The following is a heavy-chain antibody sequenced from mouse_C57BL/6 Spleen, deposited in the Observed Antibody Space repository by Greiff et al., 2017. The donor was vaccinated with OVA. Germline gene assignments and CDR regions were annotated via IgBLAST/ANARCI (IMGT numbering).Heavy chain of an antibody. CDR3: ARRADYYGNYAMDY. Sequence: VQLQQSGAELVKPGASVKISCKASGYAFSSYWMNWVKQRPGKGLEWIGQIYPGDGDTNYNGKFKGKATLTADKSSSTAYMQLSSLTSEDSAVYFCARRADYYGNYAMDYWGQGTSVTVSS. CDR1: GYAFSSYW. CDR2: IYPGDGDT. V-gene: IGHV1-80*01. J-gene: IGHJ4*01. D-gene: IGHD1-1*01.